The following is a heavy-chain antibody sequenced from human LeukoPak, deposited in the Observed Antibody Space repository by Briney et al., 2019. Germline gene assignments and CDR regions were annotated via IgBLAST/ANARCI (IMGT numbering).Heavy chain of an antibody. V-gene: IGHV3-74*01. D-gene: IGHD3-22*01. J-gene: IGHJ4*02. CDR1: GFPFSSYW. Sequence: GGSLRLSCAASGFPFSSYWMHWVRQAPGKGLVWVSRIKSDGSSTSYADSVKGRFTISRDNAKNTVYLQMNSLRVEDTAVYYCARGGYLTYLIDYWGQGTLVTVSS. CDR2: IKSDGSST. CDR3: ARGGYLTYLIDY.